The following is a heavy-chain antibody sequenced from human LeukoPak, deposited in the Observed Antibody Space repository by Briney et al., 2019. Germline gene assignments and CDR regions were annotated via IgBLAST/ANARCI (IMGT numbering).Heavy chain of an antibody. V-gene: IGHV3-23*01. CDR3: AKDGLRFLEWYLGYFDL. J-gene: IGHJ2*01. Sequence: PGGSLRLSCAASGFTFSSYAMSWVRQAPGKGLEWVSAISGSGGSTYYADSVKGRFTISRDNSKNTLYLQMNSLRADDTAVYYCAKDGLRFLEWYLGYFDLWGRGTLVTVSS. CDR1: GFTFSSYA. CDR2: ISGSGGST. D-gene: IGHD3-3*01.